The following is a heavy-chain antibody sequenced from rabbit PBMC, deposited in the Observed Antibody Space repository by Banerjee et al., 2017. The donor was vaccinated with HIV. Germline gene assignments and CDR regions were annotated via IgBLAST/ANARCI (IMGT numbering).Heavy chain of an antibody. CDR1: GFDISRQYM. CDR2: IYAGSSGST. CDR3: ARSTSGYDIGDL. J-gene: IGHJ6*01. V-gene: IGHV1S45*01. Sequence: QEQLKETGGGLVQPGGSLTLTCTASGFDISRQYMTWVRQAPGKGLELIACIYAGSSGSTHYASWAKGRFTISKTSSTTVTLQMTSLTAADTATYFCARSTSGYDIGDLWGQGTLVTVS. D-gene: IGHD1-1*01.